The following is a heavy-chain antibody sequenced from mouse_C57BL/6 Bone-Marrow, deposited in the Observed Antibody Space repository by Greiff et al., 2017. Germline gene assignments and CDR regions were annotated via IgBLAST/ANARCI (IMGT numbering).Heavy chain of an antibody. V-gene: IGHV1-59*01. D-gene: IGHD1-1*01. CDR1: GYTFTSYW. CDR2: IDPSDSYT. J-gene: IGHJ2*01. Sequence: QVQLQQPGAELVRPGASVKLSCKASGYTFTSYWMHWVKQRPGQGLEWIGVIDPSDSYTNYNQKFKGKATLTVDKSSSTAYMHLSSLTSEDSAVYYCARDYYGSSFDYWGQGTTLTVSS. CDR3: ARDYYGSSFDY.